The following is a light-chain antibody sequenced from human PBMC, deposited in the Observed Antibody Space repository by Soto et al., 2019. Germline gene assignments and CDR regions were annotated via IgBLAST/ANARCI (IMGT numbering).Light chain of an antibody. CDR3: IQTLQAPYS. CDR2: LGS. Sequence: DIVMTQSPLSLPVTPGEPASISCRSSQSLRHHNGYYYLDWYLQKPGQSPQVLIYLGSNRASGVPDRVSGGGSGRVFTLTISRVEAEDVGVYYCIQTLQAPYSFGQGTKLEIK. CDR1: QSLRHHNGYYY. V-gene: IGKV2-28*01. J-gene: IGKJ2*01.